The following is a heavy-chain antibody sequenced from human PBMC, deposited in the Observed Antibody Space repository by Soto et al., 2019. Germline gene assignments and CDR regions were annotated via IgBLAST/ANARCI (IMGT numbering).Heavy chain of an antibody. CDR3: ATKDDNKDDQPYYYGMDI. Sequence: ASVKVSCKAIGYTSSSYGINWVRQAPGQGLEWMGWISVFNGDTKYAQKFQGRVAITKDPGTSTAHMELRSLRSDDAAVYFYATKDDNKDDQPYYYGMDIWGQGTTVTVSS. D-gene: IGHD3-22*01. V-gene: IGHV1-18*01. J-gene: IGHJ6*02. CDR1: GYTSSSYG. CDR2: ISVFNGDT.